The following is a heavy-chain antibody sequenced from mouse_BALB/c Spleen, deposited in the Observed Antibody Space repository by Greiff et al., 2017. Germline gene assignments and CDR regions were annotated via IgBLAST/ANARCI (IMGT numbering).Heavy chain of an antibody. Sequence: VESGGGLVKPGGSLKLSCAASGFTFSSYAMSWVRQTPEKRLEWVASISSGGSTYYPDSVKGRFTISRDNARNILYLQMSSLRSEDTAMYYCARVDYYGSSYGAMDYWGQGTSVTVSS. CDR2: ISSGGST. J-gene: IGHJ4*01. CDR3: ARVDYYGSSYGAMDY. CDR1: GFTFSSYA. D-gene: IGHD1-1*01. V-gene: IGHV5-6-5*01.